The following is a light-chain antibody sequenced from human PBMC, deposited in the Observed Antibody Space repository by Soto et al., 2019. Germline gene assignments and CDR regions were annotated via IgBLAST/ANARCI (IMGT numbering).Light chain of an antibody. Sequence: EIVLTQSPATLSLSPGERATLSCRASQSVSSYLAWYQQKPGQAHRLLIYDAANRATGIPARFSGSGSGTDFTLTISSLEPEDFAVYYWQQRSNWPPRLTFGGGTKVEIK. J-gene: IGKJ4*01. CDR2: DAA. CDR3: QQRSNWPPRLT. V-gene: IGKV3-11*01. CDR1: QSVSSY.